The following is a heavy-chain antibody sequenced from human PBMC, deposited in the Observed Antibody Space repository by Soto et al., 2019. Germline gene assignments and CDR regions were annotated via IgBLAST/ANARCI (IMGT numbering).Heavy chain of an antibody. CDR1: GFTFSNYF. Sequence: GGSLRLSCAASGFTFSNYFMYWIRQAPGKGLEWVSLISSNGGGAYYASSVEGRFITSRDNAKNTLYLRMNSRRAEDTAVYYCTKDLPSSGSDSDYWGQGTLVTVSP. J-gene: IGHJ4*02. CDR3: TKDLPSSGSDSDY. CDR2: ISSNGGGA. D-gene: IGHD5-12*01. V-gene: IGHV3-23*01.